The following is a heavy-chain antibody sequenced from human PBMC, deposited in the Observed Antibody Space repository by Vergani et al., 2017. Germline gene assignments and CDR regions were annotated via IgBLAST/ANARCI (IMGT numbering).Heavy chain of an antibody. CDR1: GYTFTSYY. CDR3: ARVWKAMGRGYSGYDY. J-gene: IGHJ4*02. Sequence: QVQLVQSGAEVKKPGASVKASCKASGYTFTSYYMHWVRQAPGQGLEWMGIINPSGGSTSYAQKFQGRVTMTRYTSTSTVYMELSSLRSEDTAVNYCARVWKAMGRGYSGYDYWGQGTLVTVSS. CDR2: INPSGGST. V-gene: IGHV1-46*01. D-gene: IGHD5-12*01.